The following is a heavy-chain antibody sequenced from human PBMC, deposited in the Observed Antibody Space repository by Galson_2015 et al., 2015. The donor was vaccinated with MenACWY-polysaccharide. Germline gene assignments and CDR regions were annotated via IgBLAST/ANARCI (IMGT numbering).Heavy chain of an antibody. V-gene: IGHV4-38-2*01. D-gene: IGHD1-26*01. CDR1: GYSISCGYY. J-gene: IGHJ4*02. CDR2: IYNSGST. Sequence: LSLTCAVSGYSISCGYYWGWIRQPPGKGLEWIGSIYNSGSTYYNPSLKSRFTISVDTSKNQFSLKLSSVTAADTAVYYCSRVEKYSGSYYILHWGQGTLVTVSS. CDR3: SRVEKYSGSYYILH.